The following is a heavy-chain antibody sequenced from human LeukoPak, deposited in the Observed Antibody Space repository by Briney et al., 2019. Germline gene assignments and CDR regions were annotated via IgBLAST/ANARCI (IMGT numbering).Heavy chain of an antibody. V-gene: IGHV3-23*01. CDR2: ISGSGVNT. Sequence: GGSLRLSCAASGFTFSSHTMSWVRQAPGKGLEWVSGISGSGVNTYYANSVKGRFTISRDKFMNTLYLQMNSLRAEDTAVYYCAKAYGSGSYSPLGYYGMDVWGQGTTVTVS. CDR1: GFTFSSHT. J-gene: IGHJ6*02. CDR3: AKAYGSGSYSPLGYYGMDV. D-gene: IGHD3-10*01.